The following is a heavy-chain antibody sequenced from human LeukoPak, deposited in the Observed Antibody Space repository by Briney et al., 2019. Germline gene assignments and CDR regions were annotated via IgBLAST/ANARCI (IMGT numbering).Heavy chain of an antibody. CDR2: ISSSSSTI. Sequence: GGSLRLSCAASGFTFSSYSMNWVRQAPGKGLEWVSYISSSSSTIYYADSVKGRFTISRDNAKNSLYLQMNSLRDEDTAVYYCAKGLDYYESGGFDYWGQGTLVTVSS. D-gene: IGHD3-22*01. CDR3: AKGLDYYESGGFDY. J-gene: IGHJ4*02. CDR1: GFTFSSYS. V-gene: IGHV3-48*02.